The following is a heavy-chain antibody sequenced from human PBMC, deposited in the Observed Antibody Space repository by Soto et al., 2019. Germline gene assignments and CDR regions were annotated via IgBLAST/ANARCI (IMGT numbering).Heavy chain of an antibody. V-gene: IGHV3-33*01. Sequence: GGSLRLSCAASGFTFSSYGMHWVRQAPGKGLEWVAVIWYDGSNKYYADSVKGRFTISRDNSKNTLYLQMNSLRAEDTAVYYCATLRDYGSGSYYNVRTGRGYDAFDIWGQGTMVTVSS. J-gene: IGHJ3*02. CDR1: GFTFSSYG. D-gene: IGHD3-10*01. CDR3: ATLRDYGSGSYYNVRTGRGYDAFDI. CDR2: IWYDGSNK.